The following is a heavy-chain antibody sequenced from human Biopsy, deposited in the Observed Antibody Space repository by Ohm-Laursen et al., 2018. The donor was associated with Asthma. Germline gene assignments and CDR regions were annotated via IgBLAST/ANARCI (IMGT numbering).Heavy chain of an antibody. Sequence: SETLSLTCDVYPGSFSGFFWTWIRQSPGRGLEWIGETNERGVTNNNPSLKGRVIISIDTYWNRVSLKLTSVTAADTAVYYCARGPELDVWGQGTTVTVSS. CDR3: ARGPELDV. J-gene: IGHJ6*02. CDR2: TNERGVT. V-gene: IGHV4-34*01. CDR1: PGSFSGFF.